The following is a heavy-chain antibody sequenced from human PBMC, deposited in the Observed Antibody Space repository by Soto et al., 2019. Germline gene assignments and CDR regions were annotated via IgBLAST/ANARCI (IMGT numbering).Heavy chain of an antibody. CDR2: INHSGST. J-gene: IGHJ4*02. V-gene: IGHV4-34*01. D-gene: IGHD6-13*01. Sequence: PSETLSLTCAVYGGSFSGYYWSWIRQPLGKGLEWIGEINHSGSTNYNPSLKSRVTISVDTSKNQFSLKLSSVTAADTAVYYCTSVTNSSWPPYYFDYWGQRLFGTVS. CDR3: TSVTNSSWPPYYFDY. CDR1: GGSFSGYY.